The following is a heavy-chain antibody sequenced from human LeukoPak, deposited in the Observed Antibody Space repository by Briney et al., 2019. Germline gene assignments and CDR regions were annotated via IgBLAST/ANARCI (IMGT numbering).Heavy chain of an antibody. Sequence: GASVKVSCKASGYTFTSYAMHWVRQAPGQRLEWMGWINAGNGNTKYSQKFQGRVTITRDTSASTVYMELSSLRSEDTAVYYCASTGYCSGGSCTPYYGMDVWGQGTTVTVSS. CDR3: ASTGYCSGGSCTPYYGMDV. D-gene: IGHD2-15*01. V-gene: IGHV1-3*01. J-gene: IGHJ6*02. CDR1: GYTFTSYA. CDR2: INAGNGNT.